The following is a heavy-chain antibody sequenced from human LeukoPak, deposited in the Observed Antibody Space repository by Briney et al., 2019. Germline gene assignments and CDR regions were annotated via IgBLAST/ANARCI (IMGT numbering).Heavy chain of an antibody. V-gene: IGHV4-38-2*01. Sequence: SETLSLTCAVSGYSISSGYYWGWIRQPPGKGLEWIGSIYHSGSTYYNPSLKRRVTISVDTSKIQFSLKLSSVTAADTAVYYCAGTGTYYYDSSGIDYWGQGTLVTVSS. CDR1: GYSISSGYY. D-gene: IGHD3-22*01. CDR3: AGTGTYYYDSSGIDY. CDR2: IYHSGST. J-gene: IGHJ4*02.